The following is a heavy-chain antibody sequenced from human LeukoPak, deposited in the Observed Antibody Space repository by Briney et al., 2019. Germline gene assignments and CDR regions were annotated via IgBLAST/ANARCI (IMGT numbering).Heavy chain of an antibody. V-gene: IGHV1-18*04. CDR1: GYTFTGYY. D-gene: IGHD3-22*01. CDR2: ISAYNGNT. CDR3: ARGYYYDSSGKTNRRQERKFDY. J-gene: IGHJ4*02. Sequence: GASVKVSCKASGYTFTGYYMHWVRQAPGQGLEWMGWISAYNGNTNYAQKLQGRVTMTTDTSTSTAYMELRSLRSDDTAVYYCARGYYYDSSGKTNRRQERKFDYWGQGTLVTVSS.